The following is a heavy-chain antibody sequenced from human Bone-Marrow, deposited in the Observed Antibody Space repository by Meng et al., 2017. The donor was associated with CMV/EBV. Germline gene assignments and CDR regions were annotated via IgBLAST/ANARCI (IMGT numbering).Heavy chain of an antibody. D-gene: IGHD3-3*01. CDR1: GDSVSSNSVA. Sequence: SQTLSLTCVISGDSVSSNSVAWNWIRQSPSRGFEWLGRTYYRSKWYNDYAVSVKSRITINPDTSKNQFSLQLNSVTPEDTAVYFCARVYHDFWSAYRFFDYWGQGTLVTVSS. CDR3: ARVYHDFWSAYRFFDY. V-gene: IGHV6-1*01. CDR2: TYYRSKWYN. J-gene: IGHJ4*02.